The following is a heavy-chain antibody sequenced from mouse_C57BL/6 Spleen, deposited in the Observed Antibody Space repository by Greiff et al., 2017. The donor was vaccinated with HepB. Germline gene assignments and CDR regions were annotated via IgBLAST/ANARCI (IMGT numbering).Heavy chain of an antibody. J-gene: IGHJ1*03. D-gene: IGHD2-3*01. Sequence: VQLKESGPELVKPGDSVKISCKASGYSFTGYFMNWVMQSHGKSLEWIGRINPYNGDTFYNQKFKGKATLTVDKSSSTAHMELRSLTSEDSAVYYCARYDGYYGNWYFDVWGTGTTVTVSS. CDR2: INPYNGDT. CDR1: GYSFTGYF. V-gene: IGHV1-20*01. CDR3: ARYDGYYGNWYFDV.